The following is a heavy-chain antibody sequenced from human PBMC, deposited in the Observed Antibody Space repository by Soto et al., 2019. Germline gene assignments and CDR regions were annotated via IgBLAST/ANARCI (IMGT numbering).Heavy chain of an antibody. J-gene: IGHJ4*02. CDR2: IFSNDEK. CDR3: ARIDQARVI. Sequence: QVTLKESGPVLVKPTETLTLTSTVSGFSVSMIKMGVSWIRQPPGNALEWLAHIFSNDEKSYSPYLKSRLTFSKGTATRQVVLTMTNMDPVDTGTYYGARIDQARVIWAPGTLVTVSS. CDR1: GFSVSMIKMG. V-gene: IGHV2-26*01. D-gene: IGHD6-6*01.